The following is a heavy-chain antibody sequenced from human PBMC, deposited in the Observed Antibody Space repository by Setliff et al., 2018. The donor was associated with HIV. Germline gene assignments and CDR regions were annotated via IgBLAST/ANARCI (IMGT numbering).Heavy chain of an antibody. CDR3: VRGPQFRPH. CDR2: ISDSGDNT. V-gene: IGHV3-11*06. CDR1: GGAFNGYY. Sequence: LSLTCAVYGGAFNGYYWTWIRQSPGRGLEWVSAISDSGDNTNYADSVKGRFTISRDNTRSTLYLQMNRLRVEDTAVYYCVRGPQFRPHWGQGTLVTVSS. J-gene: IGHJ4*02.